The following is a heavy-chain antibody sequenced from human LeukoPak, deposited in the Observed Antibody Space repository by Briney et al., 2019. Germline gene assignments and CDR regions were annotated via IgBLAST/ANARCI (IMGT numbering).Heavy chain of an antibody. CDR1: GGSISSGGYY. D-gene: IGHD6-13*01. Sequence: PSLTLSLTCTVSGGSISSGGYYWSWIRQHPGKGLEWIGYIYYSGSTYYNPSLKSRVTISVDTSKNQFSLKLSSVTAADTAVYFCAREGIVAAGTMDGFDIWGQGTMVTVSS. J-gene: IGHJ3*02. V-gene: IGHV4-31*03. CDR3: AREGIVAAGTMDGFDI. CDR2: IYYSGST.